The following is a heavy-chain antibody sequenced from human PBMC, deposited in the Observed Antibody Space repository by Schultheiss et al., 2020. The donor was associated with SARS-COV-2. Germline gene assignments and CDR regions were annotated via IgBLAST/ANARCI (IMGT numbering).Heavy chain of an antibody. D-gene: IGHD3-22*01. CDR2: ISSIGSYK. Sequence: GGSLRLSCAASGFTFSTYAMTWVRQVPGKGLEWVSSISSIGSYKDYADSVKGRFTISRDNAENSLFLQMNSLRGEDTATYYCARVGLHYYYDSDRETRNRQMDVWGQGTTVTVSS. J-gene: IGHJ6*02. CDR3: ARVGLHYYYDSDRETRNRQMDV. CDR1: GFTFSTYA. V-gene: IGHV3-21*01.